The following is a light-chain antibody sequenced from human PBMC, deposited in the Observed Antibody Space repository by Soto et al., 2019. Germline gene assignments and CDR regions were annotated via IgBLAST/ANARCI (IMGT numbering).Light chain of an antibody. Sequence: DIQMTQSTSTLSASVGDRVTIPFRASQSINIWLAWYQQKPGRAPKLLIYKASTLESGVPSRFSGSGSGTEFTLTISSLQPDDFATYYCQQYNVYWTFGQGTKVDIK. CDR2: KAS. J-gene: IGKJ1*01. CDR3: QQYNVYWT. V-gene: IGKV1-5*03. CDR1: QSINIW.